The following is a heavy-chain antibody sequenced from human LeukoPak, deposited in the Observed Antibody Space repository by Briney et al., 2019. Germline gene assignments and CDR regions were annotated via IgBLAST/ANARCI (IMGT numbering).Heavy chain of an antibody. CDR3: ARDTGYIHGW. CDR1: GFTFSSYA. D-gene: IGHD5-18*01. V-gene: IGHV3-30-3*01. CDR2: ISYDGSNK. Sequence: PGGSLRLSCAASGFTFSSYAMHWVRQAPGKGLEGVAVISYDGSNKYYADSVKGRFTISRDNSKNTLYLQMNSLRAEDTAVYYCARDTGYIHGWWGQGTLVTVSS. J-gene: IGHJ4*02.